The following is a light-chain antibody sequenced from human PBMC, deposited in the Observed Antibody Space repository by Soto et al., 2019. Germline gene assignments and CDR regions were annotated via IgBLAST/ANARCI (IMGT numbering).Light chain of an antibody. J-gene: IGLJ3*02. CDR2: KVS. CDR1: SSDVGDGDF. V-gene: IGLV2-14*01. Sequence: QSALTKPASVSGSPRQSITISCTGTSSDVGDGDFVSWYQQRPGNAPKLMIYKVSNRPSGVSTRFSGSKSGNTASLTISGLQAEDEADYYCCSYTRSYTWVFGGGTKLTVL. CDR3: CSYTRSYTWV.